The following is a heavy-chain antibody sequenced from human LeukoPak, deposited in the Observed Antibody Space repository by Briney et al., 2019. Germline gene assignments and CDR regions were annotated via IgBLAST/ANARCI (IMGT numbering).Heavy chain of an antibody. D-gene: IGHD2-2*01. CDR1: GYTFTGYY. CDR2: ININGGGT. V-gene: IGHV1-2*02. Sequence: ASGKVSCKASGYTFTGYYMHWVRQAPGQGLEWMGWININGGGTNYAQKFQGRVTMTRDTSISTAYMELSKLRSDDTAVYYCATIADIVVVPAAKPESFDIWGQATMVTVCS. J-gene: IGHJ3*02. CDR3: ATIADIVVVPAAKPESFDI.